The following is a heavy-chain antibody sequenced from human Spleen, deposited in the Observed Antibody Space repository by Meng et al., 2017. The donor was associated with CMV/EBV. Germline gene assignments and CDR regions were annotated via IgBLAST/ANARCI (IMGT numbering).Heavy chain of an antibody. Sequence: SETLSLTCTVSGGSVSSGSYYWSWIRQPPGKGLEWIGYIYYSGSTNYNPSLKSRVTISVDTSKNQFSLKLSSVTAADTAVYYCARDREGTGTMDAFDIWGQGTMVTVSS. CDR3: ARDREGTGTMDAFDI. J-gene: IGHJ3*02. D-gene: IGHD1-7*01. CDR1: GGSVSSGSYY. CDR2: IYYSGST. V-gene: IGHV4-61*01.